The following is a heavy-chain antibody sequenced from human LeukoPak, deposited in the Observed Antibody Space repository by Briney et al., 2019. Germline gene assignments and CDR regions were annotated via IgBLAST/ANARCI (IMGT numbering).Heavy chain of an antibody. D-gene: IGHD3-10*01. Sequence: GASLRLSCAASGFTFSSYDMSWVRQAPGKGLEWVADISGSGGSTYYADSVKGRFTISRDNSKNTLYLQMNSLRAEDTAVYYCAKDRLGEFDYWGQGTLVTVSS. CDR2: ISGSGGST. V-gene: IGHV3-23*01. CDR1: GFTFSSYD. CDR3: AKDRLGEFDY. J-gene: IGHJ4*02.